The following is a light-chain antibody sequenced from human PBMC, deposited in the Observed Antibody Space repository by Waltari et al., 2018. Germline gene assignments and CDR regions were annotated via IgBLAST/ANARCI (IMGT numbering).Light chain of an antibody. J-gene: IGKJ1*01. V-gene: IGKV3-20*01. CDR1: QSGNSDY. CDR3: QQYGSSTT. Sequence: EIVFTQSPGTLSLSPGERATLPCTASQSGNSDYLAWYQQKPRQAPRLLIYGTSSRATGIPDRFSGSVFGTDFTLTISILEPEDFAVYFCQQYGSSTTFGQGTKVEI. CDR2: GTS.